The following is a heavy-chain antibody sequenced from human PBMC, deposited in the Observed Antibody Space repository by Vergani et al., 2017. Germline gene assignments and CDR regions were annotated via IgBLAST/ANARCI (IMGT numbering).Heavy chain of an antibody. CDR1: GFTFSSYA. Sequence: EVQLLESGGGLVQPGGSLRLSCAASGFTFSSYAMSWVRQAPGKGLEWVSAISGSGGSTNYADSVEGRFTISRDNSKNTLYLQMNSLRAEDTAVYYCAKDYYGSGSSRGGAFDIWGQGTMVTVSS. V-gene: IGHV3-23*01. D-gene: IGHD3-10*01. CDR3: AKDYYGSGSSRGGAFDI. CDR2: ISGSGGST. J-gene: IGHJ3*02.